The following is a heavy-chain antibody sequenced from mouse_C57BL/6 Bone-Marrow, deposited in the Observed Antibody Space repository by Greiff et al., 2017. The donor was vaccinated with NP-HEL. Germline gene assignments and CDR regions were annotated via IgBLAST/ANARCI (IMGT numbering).Heavy chain of an antibody. J-gene: IGHJ1*03. D-gene: IGHD2-13*01. V-gene: IGHV1-39*01. Sequence: EVQLQQSGAELVKPGASVKISCKASGYTFTDYNMNWVKQSPGKSLEWIGEINPSDGSTSYNQKFKGKATLTVDQSSSTAYMQLNSLTSEDSAVYYCARETTGTAADWYFDVWGKGTTVTVSS. CDR1: GYTFTDYN. CDR3: ARETTGTAADWYFDV. CDR2: INPSDGST.